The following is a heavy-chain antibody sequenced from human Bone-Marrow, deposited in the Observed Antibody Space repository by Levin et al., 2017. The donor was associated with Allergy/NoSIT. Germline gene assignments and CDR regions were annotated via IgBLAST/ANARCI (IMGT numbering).Heavy chain of an antibody. Sequence: SCAASGFTLNKYALHWVRQAPGRGLEWVAVISFDGSNEYYADSVKGRFTISRDNSKNTLYLQMNSLTTEDTAIYYCARDFGEFTKIDYWGQGSLVTVSS. V-gene: IGHV3-30-3*01. CDR2: ISFDGSNE. CDR1: GFTLNKYA. D-gene: IGHD3-10*01. CDR3: ARDFGEFTKIDY. J-gene: IGHJ4*02.